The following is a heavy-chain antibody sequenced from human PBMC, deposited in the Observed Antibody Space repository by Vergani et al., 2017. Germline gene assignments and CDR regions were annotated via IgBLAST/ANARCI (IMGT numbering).Heavy chain of an antibody. J-gene: IGHJ3*02. CDR1: GFTFDDYG. CDR2: INWNGGST. Sequence: EVQLVESGGGVVRPGGSLRLSCAASGFTFDDYGTSWVRQAPGKGLEWVSGINWNGGSTGYADSVKGRFTISRDNAKNSLYLQMNSLRAEDTALYYCARDYYDSSGYYLMADAFDIWGQGTMVTVSS. CDR3: ARDYYDSSGYYLMADAFDI. V-gene: IGHV3-20*04. D-gene: IGHD3-22*01.